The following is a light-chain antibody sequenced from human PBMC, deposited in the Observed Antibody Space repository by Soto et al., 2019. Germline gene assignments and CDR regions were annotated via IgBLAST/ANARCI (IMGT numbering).Light chain of an antibody. CDR3: AAWDDSLSTV. Sequence: QAVVTQPPSASGTPGQRVTISCSGSSSNIGSHYVYWYQQLPGTAHKLLIYRNNQRPSGVPDRFSGSKSGTSASLVISGLRSEDEDDYYCAAWDDSLSTVFGGGTQLAVL. CDR1: SSNIGSHY. CDR2: RNN. V-gene: IGLV1-47*01. J-gene: IGLJ7*01.